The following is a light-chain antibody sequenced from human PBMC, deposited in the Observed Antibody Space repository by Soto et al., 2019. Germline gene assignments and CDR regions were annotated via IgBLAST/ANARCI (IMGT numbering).Light chain of an antibody. J-gene: IGKJ2*01. Sequence: EIVLTQSPATLSLSPGERATLSCRASQSVSSYLAWYQQKPGQAPRLLIYDASNRATVIPARFSGSGSGTDFTLTISILEPEDCAVYYCQQRSNWYTFGQGTKLEIK. CDR2: DAS. V-gene: IGKV3-11*01. CDR3: QQRSNWYT. CDR1: QSVSSY.